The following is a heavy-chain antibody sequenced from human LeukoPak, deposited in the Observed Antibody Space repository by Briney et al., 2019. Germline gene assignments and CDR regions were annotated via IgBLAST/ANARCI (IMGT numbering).Heavy chain of an antibody. CDR1: GETFSGFY. J-gene: IGHJ4*02. CDR2: INHSGNT. V-gene: IGHV4-34*01. CDR3: ARRGLRFLESSLYPFDF. Sequence: SETLSLTCAVYGETFSGFYWTWIRQSPGKGLEWIGEINHSGNTNYNPSLKSRVTMSVDTSKNQFSLKLSSVTAADTAVYYCARRGLRFLESSLYPFDFWGQGTLVTVSS. D-gene: IGHD3-3*01.